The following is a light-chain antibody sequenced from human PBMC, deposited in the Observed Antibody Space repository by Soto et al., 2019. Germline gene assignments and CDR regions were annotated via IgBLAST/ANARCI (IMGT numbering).Light chain of an antibody. Sequence: EIVMTQSPATLSVSPGERATLSCRASQSVSSSYLAWYQQKPGQAPRLLIYGASNRATGIPDRFSGSGSGTDFTLTISSLEPEDFAVYYCQQRGNRPPWTFGQGTKVDIK. J-gene: IGKJ1*01. CDR2: GAS. CDR3: QQRGNRPPWT. V-gene: IGKV3D-20*02. CDR1: QSVSSSY.